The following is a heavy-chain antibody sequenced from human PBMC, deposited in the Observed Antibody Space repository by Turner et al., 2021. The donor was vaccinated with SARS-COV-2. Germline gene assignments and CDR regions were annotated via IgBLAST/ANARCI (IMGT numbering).Heavy chain of an antibody. CDR1: GGSISSSDYY. CDR2: ISYSGST. V-gene: IGHV4-39*01. D-gene: IGHD1-26*01. CDR3: ARHQGSASGYDHGMNV. J-gene: IGHJ6*02. Sequence: QLQLQESGPGLVKPSETLSLTCTVSGGSISSSDYYWGWIRQPPGKGLEWMGSISYSGSTFYNPSLKSRVTISVDTSKNQFSLKLSSVTAADTAVYYCARHQGSASGYDHGMNVWGQGTAVIVSS.